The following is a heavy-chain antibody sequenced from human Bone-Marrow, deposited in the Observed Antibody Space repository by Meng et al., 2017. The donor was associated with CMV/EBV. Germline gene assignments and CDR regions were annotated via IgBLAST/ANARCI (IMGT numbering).Heavy chain of an antibody. J-gene: IGHJ4*02. Sequence: GEPLKISCAASGFTFSDSAMSWVRQTPTKGLEWVSAISNGGGSTFYADSVKGRFTISRDNAKNSLYLQMNSLRAEDTAVYYCARDWVTGTPRDFDYWGQGTLVTVSS. CDR3: ARDWVTGTPRDFDY. CDR2: ISNGGGST. V-gene: IGHV3-23*01. D-gene: IGHD1-20*01. CDR1: GFTFSDSA.